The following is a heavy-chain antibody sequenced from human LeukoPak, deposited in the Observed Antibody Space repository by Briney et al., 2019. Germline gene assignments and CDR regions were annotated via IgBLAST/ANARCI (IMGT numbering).Heavy chain of an antibody. CDR3: ARSEIYYYDSSGYYQAFDY. CDR2: INPSDGST. J-gene: IGHJ4*02. D-gene: IGHD3-22*01. V-gene: IGHV1-46*01. Sequence: ASVKVSCKASGYTFSHYYLHWVRQAPGQGLEWMGIINPSDGSTTYAQKFQGRVTMTRDMSTGTVYMELNSLRSEDTAVYYCARSEIYYYDSSGYYQAFDYWGQGTLVTVSS. CDR1: GYTFSHYY.